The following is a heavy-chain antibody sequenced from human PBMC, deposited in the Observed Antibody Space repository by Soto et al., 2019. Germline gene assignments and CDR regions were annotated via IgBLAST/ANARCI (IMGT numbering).Heavy chain of an antibody. Sequence: QVQLVESGGGVVQPGRSLRLSCAASGFTFSSYGMHWVRQAPGKGLEWVAVIWYDGSDKYHADSVKGRFTISRDNSKNTLYLQMNSLRAEDTAVYYCARGHYSSSWSEYLQYWGQGTLVTVSS. CDR1: GFTFSSYG. D-gene: IGHD6-13*01. CDR2: IWYDGSDK. V-gene: IGHV3-33*01. J-gene: IGHJ1*01. CDR3: ARGHYSSSWSEYLQY.